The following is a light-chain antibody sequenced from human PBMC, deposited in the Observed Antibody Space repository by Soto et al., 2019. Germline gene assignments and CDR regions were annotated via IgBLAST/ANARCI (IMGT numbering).Light chain of an antibody. CDR2: SAS. V-gene: IGKV3-15*01. Sequence: DIVMAQSPASLSVSPGEGATLSCRASQGIHTNLAWYQQKPGQAPRLLIYSASTRATGVPARFSGSGSGTELILTITSLQSEDCATYYCQQYNNWPRAFGQGTKVEIK. J-gene: IGKJ1*01. CDR3: QQYNNWPRA. CDR1: QGIHTN.